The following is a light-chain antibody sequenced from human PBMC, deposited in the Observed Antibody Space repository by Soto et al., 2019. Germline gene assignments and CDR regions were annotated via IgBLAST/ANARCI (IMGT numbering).Light chain of an antibody. Sequence: EIVLTQSPGTLSLSPGERATLSCRASQSVSSSYLAWYQQKPGQAPRLLIYGASSRATGIPDGFSGSGSGTDFTLTISRLEPEDFAVYYCQQYGSSYTFGQGTKLEI. CDR2: GAS. V-gene: IGKV3-20*01. CDR3: QQYGSSYT. J-gene: IGKJ2*01. CDR1: QSVSSSY.